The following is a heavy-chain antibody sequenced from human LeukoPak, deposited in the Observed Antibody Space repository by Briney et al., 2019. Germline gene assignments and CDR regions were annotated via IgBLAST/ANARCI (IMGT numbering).Heavy chain of an antibody. V-gene: IGHV1-2*02. CDR2: INPNSGGT. CDR3: ANGARYSSSWYGSYYYGMDV. J-gene: IGHJ6*02. Sequence: ASVKVSCKASGYTFTGYYMHWVRQAPGQGLEWMGWINPNSGGTNYAQKFQGRVTMTRDTSISTAYMELSRLRSDDTAVYYCANGARYSSSWYGSYYYGMDVWGQGTTVTVSS. D-gene: IGHD6-13*01. CDR1: GYTFTGYY.